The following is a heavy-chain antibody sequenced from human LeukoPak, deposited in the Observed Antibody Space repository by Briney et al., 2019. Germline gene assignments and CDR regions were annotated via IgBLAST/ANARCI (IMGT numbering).Heavy chain of an antibody. V-gene: IGHV3-23*01. D-gene: IGHD3-22*01. CDR3: AEPSITMIVVVHFDY. J-gene: IGHJ4*02. CDR2: LSGSGGST. Sequence: GGALRDSSAASGFTFSSYAMSWVRQAPGKGLEWVSALSGSGGSTYYADCVNGRFTISRDNSKNTLYLQMNSLRAEDTAVYYCAEPSITMIVVVHFDYWGQGTLVTVSS. CDR1: GFTFSSYA.